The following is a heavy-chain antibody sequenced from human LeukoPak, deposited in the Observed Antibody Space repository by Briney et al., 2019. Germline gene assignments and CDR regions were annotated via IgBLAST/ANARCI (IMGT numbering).Heavy chain of an antibody. V-gene: IGHV4-39*01. CDR2: IYYSGST. D-gene: IGHD3-22*01. CDR1: GGSISSSSYY. Sequence: SETLSLTCTVSGGSISSSSYYWGWIRQPPGKGLEWIGSIYYSGSTYYNPSLKSRVTISVDTSKNQFSLKLSSVTAADTAVYYCASLNSGYYYGNWFGPWGQGTLVTVSS. J-gene: IGHJ5*02. CDR3: ASLNSGYYYGNWFGP.